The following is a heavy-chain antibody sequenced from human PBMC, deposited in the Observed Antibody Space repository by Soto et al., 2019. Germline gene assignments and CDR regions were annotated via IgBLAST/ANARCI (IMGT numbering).Heavy chain of an antibody. J-gene: IGHJ6*02. D-gene: IGHD2-15*01. Sequence: PGESLKISCEGSGYTFTTYWITWVRQMPGKGLQWMGMIDPSDSSTDYSPSFQGHVTLSVDRSISTAYLQLSRLKASDTALYFCARRYPYCSSSSCSNMDVWGQGTTVTVS. CDR2: IDPSDSST. CDR1: GYTFTTYW. V-gene: IGHV5-10-1*01. CDR3: ARRYPYCSSSSCSNMDV.